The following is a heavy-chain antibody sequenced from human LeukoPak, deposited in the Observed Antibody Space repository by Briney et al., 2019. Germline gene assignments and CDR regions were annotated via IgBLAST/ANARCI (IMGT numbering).Heavy chain of an antibody. Sequence: PSETLSLTCAVYGGSFSGYYWSWIRQPPGKGLEWIGEINHSGSTNYNPSLKSRVTISVDTSKNQFSLNLNSMTAADTAVYYCARGLDDYWGQGTLVTVSS. CDR3: ARGLDDY. CDR2: INHSGST. J-gene: IGHJ4*02. CDR1: GGSFSGYY. V-gene: IGHV4-34*01.